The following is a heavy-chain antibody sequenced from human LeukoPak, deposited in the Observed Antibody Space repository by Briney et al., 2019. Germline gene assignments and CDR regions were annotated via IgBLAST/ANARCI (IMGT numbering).Heavy chain of an antibody. CDR2: IIPIFGTA. CDR1: GGTFSSYA. D-gene: IGHD6-19*01. CDR3: ARDLYSSGWYDAFDI. Sequence: SVKVSCKASGGTFSSYAISWVRHAPGQGLEWMGRIIPIFGTANYAQKFQGGVTLTTDESPSTAYMEMSSLRSQGTAVYYCARDLYSSGWYDAFDIWGQGTMVTVSS. J-gene: IGHJ3*02. V-gene: IGHV1-69*05.